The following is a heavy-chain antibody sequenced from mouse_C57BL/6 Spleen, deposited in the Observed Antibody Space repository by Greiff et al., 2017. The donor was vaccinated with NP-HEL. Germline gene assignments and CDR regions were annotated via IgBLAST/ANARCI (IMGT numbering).Heavy chain of an antibody. J-gene: IGHJ4*01. CDR1: GYSFTSYY. D-gene: IGHD2-1*01. CDR2: IYPGSGNT. CDR3: ARDYGNYYYAMDY. Sequence: QVQLQQSGPELVKPGASVKISCKASGYSFTSYYIHWVKQRPGPGLEWLGWIYPGSGNTKYTEKFKGKATLTADTSSSTAYMQLSSLTSEDSAVYYCARDYGNYYYAMDYWGQGTSVTVSS. V-gene: IGHV1-66*01.